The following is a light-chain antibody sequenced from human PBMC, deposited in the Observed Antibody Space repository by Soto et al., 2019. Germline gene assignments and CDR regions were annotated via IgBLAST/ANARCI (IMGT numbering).Light chain of an antibody. CDR3: QQYNNWPPRT. Sequence: EIVMTQSPATLSVSPGERATLSCRASQSVSGNLAWYQQKPGQAPRHLIYGASTRATGIPARFSGSGSGTEFTLTISSLQSEDFAVYYCQQYNNWPPRTFGQGTKVDIK. CDR2: GAS. CDR1: QSVSGN. J-gene: IGKJ1*01. V-gene: IGKV3-15*01.